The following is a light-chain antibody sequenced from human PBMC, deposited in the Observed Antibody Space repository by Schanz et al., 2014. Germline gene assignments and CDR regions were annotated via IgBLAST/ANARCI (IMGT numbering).Light chain of an antibody. Sequence: QSALTQPASVSASPGQSITISCTGTSSDVGGYNYVSWYQQYPGKAPKLIIYDVSNRPSGVPDRFSGSKSGNTASLTISGLQAEDEADYYCSSYGGSNFVVFGGGTKLTVL. CDR2: DVS. J-gene: IGLJ2*01. CDR1: SSDVGGYNY. V-gene: IGLV2-8*01. CDR3: SSYGGSNFVV.